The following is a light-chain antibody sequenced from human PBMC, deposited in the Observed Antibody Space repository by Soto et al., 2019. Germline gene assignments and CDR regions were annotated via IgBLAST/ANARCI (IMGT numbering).Light chain of an antibody. J-gene: IGKJ1*01. Sequence: DIQMTQSPFTLSASVGDRVTITCRASQSISSWLAWYQQKPGKAPRLLIYKASTLESGVPSTFSGSGSGTAFTLTISSLQPPDFATYYCQQYNSYQWTFGQGTKVDI. CDR3: QQYNSYQWT. V-gene: IGKV1-5*03. CDR1: QSISSW. CDR2: KAS.